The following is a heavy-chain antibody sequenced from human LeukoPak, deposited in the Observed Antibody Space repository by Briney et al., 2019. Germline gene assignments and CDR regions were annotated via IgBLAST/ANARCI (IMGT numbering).Heavy chain of an antibody. J-gene: IGHJ6*03. CDR1: GGSFSGYY. CDR3: ARGIAARPAYYYYMDV. Sequence: SEILSRTCAIYGGSFSGYYWWWIRQPPGKGLKWIGEINHSGSTNYNPSLKSRVTISVDTSKNQFSLKLSSVTAADTAVYYCARGIAARPAYYYYMDVWGKGTTVTVSS. V-gene: IGHV4-34*01. D-gene: IGHD6-6*01. CDR2: INHSGST.